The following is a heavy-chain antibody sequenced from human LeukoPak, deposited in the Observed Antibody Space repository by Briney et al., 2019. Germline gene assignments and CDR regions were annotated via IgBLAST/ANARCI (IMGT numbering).Heavy chain of an antibody. V-gene: IGHV4-30-4*02. CDR3: ARVPLGYCSGGSCYWAYYFDY. CDR2: IHNSRGT. Sequence: SETLSLTCSVSGGSITSDIFYWNWIRQHPGKGLEWIGSIHNSRGTSYNPSLESRLTISVDTSKNQFSLKLSSVTAADTAVYYCARVPLGYCSGGSCYWAYYFDYWGQGTLVTVSS. J-gene: IGHJ4*02. D-gene: IGHD2-15*01. CDR1: GGSITSDIFY.